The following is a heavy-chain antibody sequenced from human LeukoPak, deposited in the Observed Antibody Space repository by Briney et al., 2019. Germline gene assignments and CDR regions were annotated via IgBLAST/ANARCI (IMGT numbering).Heavy chain of an antibody. V-gene: IGHV1-18*01. J-gene: IGHJ3*02. Sequence: GASVKVSCKASGYTFTSYGISWVRQAPGQGLEWMGWISAYSGNTNYAQKLQGRVTMTTDTSTSTAYMELRSLRSDDTAVYYCARGGIFGVVRVAFDIWGQGTMVTVSS. CDR2: ISAYSGNT. CDR3: ARGGIFGVVRVAFDI. CDR1: GYTFTSYG. D-gene: IGHD3-3*01.